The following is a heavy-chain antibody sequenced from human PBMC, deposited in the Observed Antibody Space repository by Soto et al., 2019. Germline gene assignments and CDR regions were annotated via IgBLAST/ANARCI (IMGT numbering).Heavy chain of an antibody. J-gene: IGHJ6*02. D-gene: IGHD2-2*01. CDR2: IIPISATT. V-gene: IGHV1-69*01. CDR3: ARSQGSSTSLEIYYYYYYGMDV. Sequence: QVQLVQSGAEVKKPGSSVKVSCKASGGTFSSYAISWVRQAPGQGLEWMGVIIPISATTNYTQKFQGRVTMTADESKSTAYMELSSRRSEDTAVYYCARSQGSSTSLEIYYYYYYGMDVWGQGTTVTVSS. CDR1: GGTFSSYA.